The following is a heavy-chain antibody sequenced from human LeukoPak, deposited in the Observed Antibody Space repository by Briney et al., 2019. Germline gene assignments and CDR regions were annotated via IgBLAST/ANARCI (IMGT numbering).Heavy chain of an antibody. Sequence: ASVKVSCKASGYTFTGYYMHWVRQAPGQGLEWMGWINPNSGGTNYAQKFQGRVTMTRDTSISTAYMKLSRLRSDDTAVYYCARDPDDYGDDGWFDPWGEGTLVTVPS. J-gene: IGHJ5*02. V-gene: IGHV1-2*02. D-gene: IGHD4-17*01. CDR3: ARDPDDYGDDGWFDP. CDR1: GYTFTGYY. CDR2: INPNSGGT.